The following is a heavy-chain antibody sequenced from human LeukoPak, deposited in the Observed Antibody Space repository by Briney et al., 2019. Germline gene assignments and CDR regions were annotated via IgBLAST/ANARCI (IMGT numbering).Heavy chain of an antibody. CDR1: GFTFNTFN. D-gene: IGHD3-9*01. V-gene: IGHV3-21*01. J-gene: IGHJ4*02. CDR2: IISGGDYI. Sequence: GGSLRLSCVASGFTFNTFNMNWVRQAPGKGLEWVSSIISGGDYIYYADSVKGRFTTSRDNAKNSLSLQLNSLRVEDTAVYYCARGHYDVLAASYKWTPDYWGQGTLVTVSS. CDR3: ARGHYDVLAASYKWTPDY.